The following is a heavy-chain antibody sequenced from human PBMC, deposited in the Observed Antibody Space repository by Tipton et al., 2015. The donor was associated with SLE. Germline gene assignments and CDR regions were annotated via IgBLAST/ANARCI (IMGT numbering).Heavy chain of an antibody. CDR1: GDTIDGNTYF. J-gene: IGHJ4*02. CDR2: ISYSGAT. CDR3: TRDVEFSTVSIFGLVP. D-gene: IGHD3/OR15-3a*01. Sequence: TLSLTCTVSGDTIDGNTYFWDWIRQPPGKGLMLIGSISYSGATSYNPSLKSRVTISVDTSKNHFSLNLTTLTDADTAIYYCTRDVEFSTVSIFGLVPWGQGLQVTVSS. V-gene: IGHV4-39*07.